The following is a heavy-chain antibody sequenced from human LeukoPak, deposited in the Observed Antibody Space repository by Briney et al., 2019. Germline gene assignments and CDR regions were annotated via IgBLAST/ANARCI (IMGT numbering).Heavy chain of an antibody. CDR2: IRSNGGNT. Sequence: TGGSLGLSCSASGFTFSTYAMHWVRQAPGKGLEYVSAIRSNGGNTYYADSVKGRFTISRDNSKNTLYLQMSSLRAEDTAVYYCVRNGPPGFFYFDYWGQGTLVTVSS. D-gene: IGHD3-3*01. V-gene: IGHV3-64D*06. J-gene: IGHJ4*02. CDR1: GFTFSTYA. CDR3: VRNGPPGFFYFDY.